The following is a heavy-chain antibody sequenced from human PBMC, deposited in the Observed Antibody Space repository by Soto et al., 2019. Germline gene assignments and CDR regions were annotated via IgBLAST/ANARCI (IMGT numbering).Heavy chain of an antibody. V-gene: IGHV3-21*01. CDR1: GFTFSSYS. J-gene: IGHJ4*02. CDR3: ASGGQPYCSSTSCYAVDY. Sequence: GGSLRLSCAASGFTFSSYSMNWVRQAPGKGLEWVSSISSSSSYIYYADSVKGRFTISRDNAKNSLYLQMNSLRAEDTAVYYCASGGQPYCSSTSCYAVDYWGQGTLVTVSS. D-gene: IGHD2-2*01. CDR2: ISSSSSYI.